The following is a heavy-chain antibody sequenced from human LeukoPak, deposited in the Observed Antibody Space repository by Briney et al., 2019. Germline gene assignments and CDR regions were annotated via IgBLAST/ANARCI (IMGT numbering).Heavy chain of an antibody. Sequence: GGSLRLSCAASGFTFSSYEMNWVRQAPGKGLEWVSYISSSGSTIYYADSVKGRFTISRDNAKNSLYLEMNSLRAEDTAVYYCARAPSNAHFDYWGQGTLVTVSS. CDR2: ISSSGSTI. D-gene: IGHD3-3*02. CDR1: GFTFSSYE. V-gene: IGHV3-48*03. CDR3: ARAPSNAHFDY. J-gene: IGHJ4*02.